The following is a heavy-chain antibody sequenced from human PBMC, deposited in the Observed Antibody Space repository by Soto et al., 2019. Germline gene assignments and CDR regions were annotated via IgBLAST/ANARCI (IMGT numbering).Heavy chain of an antibody. J-gene: IGHJ4*02. V-gene: IGHV4-38-2*01. CDR2: IYHSGST. Sequence: SETLSLTCAVSGYSISSGYYWGWIRQPPGKGLEWIGSIYHSGSTYYNPSLKSRDTISVDTSKNQFSLKLSSVTAADTAVYYCARVRGYSGYGFPFDYWGQGTLVTVSS. D-gene: IGHD5-12*01. CDR3: ARVRGYSGYGFPFDY. CDR1: GYSISSGYY.